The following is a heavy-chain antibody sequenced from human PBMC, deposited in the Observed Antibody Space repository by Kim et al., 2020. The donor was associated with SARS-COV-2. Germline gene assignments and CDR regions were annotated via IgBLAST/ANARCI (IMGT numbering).Heavy chain of an antibody. V-gene: IGHV3-23*01. J-gene: IGHJ3*01. CDR2: ISGSGATT. CDR3: AKGNSFDFYSRQSPGAFDV. Sequence: GGSLRLSCEASGFTFSDYAMTWVRQAPGKGLEWVSGISGSGATTYYVDSVKGRFTISRDSSKNTLYLQMNSLRAEDTAVYYCAKGNSFDFYSRQSPGAFDVWGQGTMVTVSS. CDR1: GFTFSDYA. D-gene: IGHD3-3*01.